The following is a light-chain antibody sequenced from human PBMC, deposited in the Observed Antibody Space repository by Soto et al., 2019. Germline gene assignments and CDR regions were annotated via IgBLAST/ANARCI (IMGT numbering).Light chain of an antibody. CDR2: DVS. V-gene: IGLV2-14*01. J-gene: IGLJ1*01. CDR1: SSDVGGYNY. CDR3: SSYTSSFYV. Sequence: QSALTQPASVSGSPGQSITISCTGTSSDVGGYNYVSWYQQHPGKAPKLMIYDVSNRPSGVSNRFSGSKSGNTASLTISGLQAEDEADYYCSSYTSSFYVFRTGTKLTVL.